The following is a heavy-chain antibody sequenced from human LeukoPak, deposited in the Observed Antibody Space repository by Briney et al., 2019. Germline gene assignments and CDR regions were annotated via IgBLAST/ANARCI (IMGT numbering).Heavy chain of an antibody. CDR1: GGSVSSGGYY. CDR3: ARTVYYDSSGYHYYFDY. CDR2: IYYSGST. J-gene: IGHJ4*02. D-gene: IGHD3-22*01. V-gene: IGHV4-31*03. Sequence: PSETLSLTCTVSGGSVSSGGYYWSWIRQHPGKGLEWIGYIYYSGSTYYNPSLKSRVTISIDTSKNQFSLKLSSVTAADTAVYYCARTVYYDSSGYHYYFDYWGQGTLVTVSS.